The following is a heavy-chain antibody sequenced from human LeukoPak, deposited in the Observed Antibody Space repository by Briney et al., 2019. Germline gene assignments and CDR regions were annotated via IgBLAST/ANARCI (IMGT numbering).Heavy chain of an antibody. V-gene: IGHV4-39*01. Sequence: SETLSLLCTVSGGPIGSSSYYWAWIRQPPGRGREWIGRIYYTGSNYNNSCLKGRVTISVDTSKHQFSLTLSALTAAETAVYYCARLVWFGELQQHWFELWGQGTLVTVSS. CDR2: IYYTGSN. J-gene: IGHJ5*02. CDR3: ARLVWFGELQQHWFEL. D-gene: IGHD3-10*01. CDR1: GGPIGSSSYY.